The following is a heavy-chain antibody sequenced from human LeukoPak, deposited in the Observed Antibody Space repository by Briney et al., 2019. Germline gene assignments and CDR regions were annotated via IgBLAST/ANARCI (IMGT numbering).Heavy chain of an antibody. V-gene: IGHV5-51*01. Sequence: EESLKISCKGSGYSFTSYWIGWVRQMPGKGLEWMGIIYPGDSDTRYSPSFQGQVTISADKSISTAYLQWSSLKASDTAMYYCASGQYYYGSGRPRGYFDYWGQGTLVTVSS. D-gene: IGHD3-10*01. CDR3: ASGQYYYGSGRPRGYFDY. CDR1: GYSFTSYW. CDR2: IYPGDSDT. J-gene: IGHJ4*02.